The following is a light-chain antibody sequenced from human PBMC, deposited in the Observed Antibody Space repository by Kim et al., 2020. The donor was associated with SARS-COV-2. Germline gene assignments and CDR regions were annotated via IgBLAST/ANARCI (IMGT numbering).Light chain of an antibody. CDR1: NSNIGSNT. Sequence: GQRFTISCSGGNSNIGSNTVNWYQQVPGTAPKLLIYLNSQRPSGVPDRFSGSKSGTSASLAISGLQSEDEADYYCATWDDSPDGPVFGGGTQLTVL. CDR2: LNS. J-gene: IGLJ2*01. CDR3: ATWDDSPDGPV. V-gene: IGLV1-44*01.